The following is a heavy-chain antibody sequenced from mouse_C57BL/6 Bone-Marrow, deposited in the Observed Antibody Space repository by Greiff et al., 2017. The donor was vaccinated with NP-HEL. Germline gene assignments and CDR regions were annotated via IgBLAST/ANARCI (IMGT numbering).Heavy chain of an antibody. V-gene: IGHV1-80*01. J-gene: IGHJ2*01. CDR1: GYAFSSYW. CDR2: IYPGDGDT. Sequence: QVQLQQSEAELVKPGASVKISCKASGYAFSSYWMNWVKQRPGKGLEWIGQIYPGDGDTNYNGKFKGKATLTADKSSSTAYMQLSSLTSEDSAVYFCARRATVVPFDYWGQGTTLTVSS. D-gene: IGHD1-1*01. CDR3: ARRATVVPFDY.